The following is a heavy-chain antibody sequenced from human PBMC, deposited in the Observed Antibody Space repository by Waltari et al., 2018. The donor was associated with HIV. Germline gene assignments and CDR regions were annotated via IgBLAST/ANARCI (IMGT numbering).Heavy chain of an antibody. Sequence: QVQLQQWGAGLLKPSETLSLTCAGYGGSFSGYYWSWTRQPPGKGLEWIGEINHSGSTNYNPPLKSRVTISVDTSKNQFSLKLSSVTAADTAVYYCARLVPSDYYDSSGYFVDYWGQGTLVTVSS. D-gene: IGHD3-22*01. CDR2: INHSGST. J-gene: IGHJ4*02. V-gene: IGHV4-34*01. CDR1: GGSFSGYY. CDR3: ARLVPSDYYDSSGYFVDY.